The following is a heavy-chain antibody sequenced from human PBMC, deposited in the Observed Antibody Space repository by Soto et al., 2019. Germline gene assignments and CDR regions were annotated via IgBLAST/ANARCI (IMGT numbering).Heavy chain of an antibody. J-gene: IGHJ6*03. CDR2: FDPEDGET. CDR3: ATTPPKYCSSTSCYRSWHYYYYMDV. D-gene: IGHD2-2*01. V-gene: IGHV1-24*01. CDR1: GYTLTELS. Sequence: ASVKVSCKVSGYTLTELSMHWVRQAPGKGLEWMGGFDPEDGETIYAQKFQGRVTMTEDTSTDTAYMELSSLRSEDTAVYYCATTPPKYCSSTSCYRSWHYYYYMDVWGKGTTVTVSS.